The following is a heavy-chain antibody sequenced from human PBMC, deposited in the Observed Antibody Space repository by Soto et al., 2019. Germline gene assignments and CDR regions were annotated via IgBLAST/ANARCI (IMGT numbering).Heavy chain of an antibody. CDR2: IYYSGST. D-gene: IGHD2-2*01. Sequence: SETLSLTCTVSGGSISSYYWSWIRQPPGKGLEWIGYIYYSGSTNYNPSLKSRVTISVDTSKNQFSLKLSSVTAADTAVYYCARPRGYCSSTSCYLPHYMDVWGKGTTVTVSS. CDR3: ARPRGYCSSTSCYLPHYMDV. V-gene: IGHV4-59*08. CDR1: GGSISSYY. J-gene: IGHJ6*03.